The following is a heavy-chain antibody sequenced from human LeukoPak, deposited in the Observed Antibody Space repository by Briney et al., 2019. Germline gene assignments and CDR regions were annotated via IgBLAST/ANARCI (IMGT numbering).Heavy chain of an antibody. CDR2: ISSSGSTV. J-gene: IGHJ6*03. D-gene: IGHD1-1*01. Sequence: GGSLRLSRAASGFTFSDYYMSWIRQAPGKGLEWVSYISSSGSTVYYADSVKGRFTISRDNAKNSLYLQMNSLRAEDTAVYYCARAESGKNYYYYYMDVWGKGTTVTVSS. V-gene: IGHV3-11*01. CDR3: ARAESGKNYYYYYMDV. CDR1: GFTFSDYY.